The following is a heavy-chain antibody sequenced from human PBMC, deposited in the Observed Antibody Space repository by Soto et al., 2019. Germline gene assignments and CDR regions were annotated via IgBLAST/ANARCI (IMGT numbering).Heavy chain of an antibody. CDR1: GGSFSGYY. CDR3: ARLTEIEVPTTPTLHYYYGMDV. Sequence: PSETLSLTCAVYGGSFSGYYWSWIRQPPGKGLEWIGEIYQSGSTNYNPSLKGRVTISVDKSKNELSLKLNFVTAADTAVYYCARLTEIEVPTTPTLHYYYGMDVWGQGTTVTVS. V-gene: IGHV4-34*01. J-gene: IGHJ6*02. D-gene: IGHD1-1*01. CDR2: IYQSGST.